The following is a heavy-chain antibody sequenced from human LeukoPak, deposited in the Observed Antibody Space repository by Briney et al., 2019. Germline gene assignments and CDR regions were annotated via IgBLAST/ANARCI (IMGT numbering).Heavy chain of an antibody. CDR2: INPNSGGT. Sequence: ASVKVSCKASGYTFTGYYMHWVRQAPGQGLEWMGWINPNSGGTNYAQKFQGRVTMTRDTSISTAYMELSRLRSDDTAVYYCARAYYYGSGSSYYYYYYMDVWGKGTTVTVSS. CDR3: ARAYYYGSGSSYYYYYYMDV. V-gene: IGHV1-2*02. D-gene: IGHD3-10*01. CDR1: GYTFTGYY. J-gene: IGHJ6*03.